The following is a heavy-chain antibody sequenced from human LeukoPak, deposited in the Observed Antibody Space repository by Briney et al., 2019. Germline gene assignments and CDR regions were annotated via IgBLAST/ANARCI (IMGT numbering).Heavy chain of an antibody. CDR1: GYTFTRYG. CDR2: ISAYNGNT. J-gene: IGHJ4*02. CDR3: ARAATYYDFWSGYYRANYYFDY. V-gene: IGHV1-18*01. D-gene: IGHD3-3*01. Sequence: WASVKVSCKASGYTFTRYGISWVRQAPGQGLEWMGWISAYNGNTNYAQKLQGRVTMTTDTSTSTAYMELRSLRSDDTAVYYCARAATYYDFWSGYYRANYYFDYWGQGTLVTVSS.